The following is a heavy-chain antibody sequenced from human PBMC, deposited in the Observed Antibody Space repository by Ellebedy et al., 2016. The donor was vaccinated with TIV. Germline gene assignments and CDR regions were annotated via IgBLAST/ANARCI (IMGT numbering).Heavy chain of an antibody. Sequence: GESLKISXAASGFTFSNYAMHWVRQAPAKGLEWVAVISYHGSNKYFADSVKGRFTISRDNSKNTLYLEMNSLRAEDTAVYYCVRAPRGQYYFDYWGQGTLVTVSS. J-gene: IGHJ4*02. CDR1: GFTFSNYA. CDR2: ISYHGSNK. D-gene: IGHD5-12*01. V-gene: IGHV3-30-3*01. CDR3: VRAPRGQYYFDY.